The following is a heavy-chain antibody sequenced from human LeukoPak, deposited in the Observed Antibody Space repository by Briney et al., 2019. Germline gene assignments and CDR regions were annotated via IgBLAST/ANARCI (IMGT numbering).Heavy chain of an antibody. CDR3: ARGRYCSSISCRTELDY. CDR2: ISYDGSIK. D-gene: IGHD2-2*01. J-gene: IGHJ4*02. V-gene: IGHV3-30*04. Sequence: GGSLRLSCAASGFTFSSYAMHWVRQAPGKGLEWVAVISYDGSIKYYADSVKGRFTISRDNSKNTLYLQMNSLRAEDTAVYYCARGRYCSSISCRTELDYWGQGTLVTVSS. CDR1: GFTFSSYA.